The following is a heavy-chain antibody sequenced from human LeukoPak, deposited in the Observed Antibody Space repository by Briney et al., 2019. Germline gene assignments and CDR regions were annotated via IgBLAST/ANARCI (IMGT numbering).Heavy chain of an antibody. D-gene: IGHD3-9*01. CDR1: GYTFTSYG. CDR2: ISAYNGNT. CDR3: ARMVLRYFDWLLDYYVMDV. Sequence: ASVKVSCKASGYTFTSYGISWVRQAPGQGLEWMGWISAYNGNTNYAQKLQGRVTMSTDTSTSTAYMELRSLRSDDTAVYYCARMVLRYFDWLLDYYVMDVWGQGTTVTVSS. J-gene: IGHJ6*02. V-gene: IGHV1-18*01.